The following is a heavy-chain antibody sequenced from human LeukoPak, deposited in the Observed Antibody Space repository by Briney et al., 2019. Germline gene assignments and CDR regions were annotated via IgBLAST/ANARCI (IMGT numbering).Heavy chain of an antibody. CDR3: ARYPGTTGTTDY. Sequence: ASVKVSCEASGYTFSSYGITRVRQAPGQGLEWMGWISAYNGNTNYAQKLQGRVTMTTDTSTSTAYMELRSLRSDDTAVYYCARYPGTTGTTDYWGQGTLVTVSS. V-gene: IGHV1-18*01. D-gene: IGHD1-1*01. CDR2: ISAYNGNT. J-gene: IGHJ4*02. CDR1: GYTFSSYG.